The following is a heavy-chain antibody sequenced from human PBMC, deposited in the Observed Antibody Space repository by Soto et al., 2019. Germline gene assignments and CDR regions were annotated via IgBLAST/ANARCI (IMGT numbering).Heavy chain of an antibody. V-gene: IGHV5-51*01. CDR3: ARRNYFDY. CDR2: IHPSDSDT. Sequence: PGESLKISCEASGYDFSKHWIAWVRQMPGKGLECMGIIHPSDSDTRYSTSFQGQVTISVDKSARTAYLQWSSLKASDTAMYYCARRNYFDYWGQGTLVTVSS. J-gene: IGHJ4*02. CDR1: GYDFSKHW.